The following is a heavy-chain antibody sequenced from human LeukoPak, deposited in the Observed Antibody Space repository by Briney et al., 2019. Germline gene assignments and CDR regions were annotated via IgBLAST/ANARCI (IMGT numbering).Heavy chain of an antibody. V-gene: IGHV3-48*01. CDR1: GFAFNTYS. Sequence: GGSLRLSCAASGFAFNTYSMNWVRQAPGKGLQWVSSITTSSTTKYYADSVKGRFTISRDNAKNSLYLQMNSLRAEDTAVYYCARIYDSSGYYYPFDYWGQGTLVTVSS. D-gene: IGHD3-22*01. J-gene: IGHJ4*02. CDR2: ITTSSTTK. CDR3: ARIYDSSGYYYPFDY.